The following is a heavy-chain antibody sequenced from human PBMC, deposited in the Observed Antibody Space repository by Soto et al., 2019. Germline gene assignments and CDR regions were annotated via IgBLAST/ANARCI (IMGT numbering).Heavy chain of an antibody. CDR3: AKVLSSGSYSGALEY. D-gene: IGHD1-26*01. J-gene: IGHJ4*02. CDR2: ISASGGST. Sequence: PGGALRLSCMASGVSITSFAMSWVRQAPGKGLEWASAISASGGSTYADSVKGRFTISRDNSKNTLYLQMNSLRVEDTTVYYCAKVLSSGSYSGALEYWGQGALVTVSS. V-gene: IGHV3-23*01. CDR1: GVSITSFA.